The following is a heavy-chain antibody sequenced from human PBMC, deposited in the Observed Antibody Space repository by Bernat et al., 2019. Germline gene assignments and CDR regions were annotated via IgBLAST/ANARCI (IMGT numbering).Heavy chain of an antibody. CDR3: AKEAAAGTDHYYYYGMDV. V-gene: IGHV3-9*01. D-gene: IGHD6-13*01. J-gene: IGHJ6*02. CDR1: GFTFDDYA. CDR2: ISWNSGSI. Sequence: EVQLVESGGGLVQPGRSLRLSCAASGFTFDDYAMHWVRQAPGKGLEWVSGISWNSGSIGYAVSVKGRFTISRDNAKNSLYLQMNSLRAEDTALYYCAKEAAAGTDHYYYYGMDVWGQGTTVTVSS.